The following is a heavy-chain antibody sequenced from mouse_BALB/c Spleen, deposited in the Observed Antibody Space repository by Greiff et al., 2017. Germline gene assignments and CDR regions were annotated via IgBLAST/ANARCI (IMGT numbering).Heavy chain of an antibody. V-gene: IGHV1-69*01. CDR2: IDTSDSYT. CDR1: GYTFTDYW. D-gene: IGHD1-3*01. CDR3: ARWGKLDAMDY. J-gene: IGHJ4*01. Sequence: QVQLKESGAELVMPGASVKMSCKASGYTFTDYWMHWVKQRPGQGLEWIGAIDTSDSYTSYNQKFKGKATLTVDESSSTAYMQLSSLTSEDSAVYYCARWGKLDAMDYWGQGTSVTVSS.